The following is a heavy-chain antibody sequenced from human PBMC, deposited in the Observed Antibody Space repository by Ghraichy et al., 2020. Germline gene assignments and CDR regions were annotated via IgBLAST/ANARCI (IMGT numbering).Heavy chain of an antibody. V-gene: IGHV3-23*01. CDR2: ISGSGGST. D-gene: IGHD3-22*01. Sequence: GGSLRLSCAASGFTFSSYAMSWVRQAPGKGLEWVSAISGSGGSTYYADSVKGRFTISRDNSKNTLYLQMNSLRAEDTAVYYCAKYYYDSSGFRGVVDYWGQGTLVTVSS. J-gene: IGHJ4*02. CDR1: GFTFSSYA. CDR3: AKYYYDSSGFRGVVDY.